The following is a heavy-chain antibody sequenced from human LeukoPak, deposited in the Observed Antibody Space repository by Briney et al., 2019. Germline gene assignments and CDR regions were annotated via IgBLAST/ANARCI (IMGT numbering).Heavy chain of an antibody. D-gene: IGHD2-15*01. V-gene: IGHV4-31*03. Sequence: SETLSLTCTVSGGSISSGGYYWSWIRQHPGKGLEWIGYIYYSGSTYYNPSLKSRVTISVDTSKNQFSLKLSSVTAADTAVYYCARGYYSGGSCYPYGMDVWGKGTTVTVSS. J-gene: IGHJ6*04. CDR2: IYYSGST. CDR1: GGSISSGGYY. CDR3: ARGYYSGGSCYPYGMDV.